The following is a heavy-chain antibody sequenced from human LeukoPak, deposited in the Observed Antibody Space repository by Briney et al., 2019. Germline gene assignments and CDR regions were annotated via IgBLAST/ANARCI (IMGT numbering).Heavy chain of an antibody. Sequence: GASVKVSCKASGYTFTSYGISWVRRAPGQGLEWMGWISAYNGNTNYAQKLQGRVTMTTDTSTSTAYMELRSLRSDDTAVYYCARWYSSSSYYYYYYYMDVWGKGTTVTVSS. J-gene: IGHJ6*03. CDR3: ARWYSSSSYYYYYYYMDV. CDR2: ISAYNGNT. CDR1: GYTFTSYG. D-gene: IGHD6-13*01. V-gene: IGHV1-18*01.